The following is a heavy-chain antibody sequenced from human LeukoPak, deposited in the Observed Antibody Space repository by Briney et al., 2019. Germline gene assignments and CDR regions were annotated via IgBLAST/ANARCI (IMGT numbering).Heavy chain of an antibody. V-gene: IGHV4-59*08. CDR1: GDSIGNYF. J-gene: IGHJ5*02. D-gene: IGHD5-24*01. CDR3: ARRRVEMAPTSEGNWFDP. CDR2: IHYRGNT. Sequence: SETLSLTCTVSGDSIGNYFWSWIRQPPGKGLEWTGSIHYRGNTNYNLSLKSRVTISVDTSKNLFSLNLSSVTAADTAVYRCARRRVEMAPTSEGNWFDPWGQGTLVTVSS.